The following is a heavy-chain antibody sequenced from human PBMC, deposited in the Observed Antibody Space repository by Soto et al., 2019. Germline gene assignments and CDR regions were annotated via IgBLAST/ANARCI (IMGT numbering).Heavy chain of an antibody. J-gene: IGHJ4*02. V-gene: IGHV1-2*04. D-gene: IGHD1-26*01. Sequence: QVQLVQSGAEVKKPGASVKVSCKASGYTFTGYYMHWVRQAPGQGLECMGWINPNSGGTNYAQKCQGWVTMTRDRSISTAYMELSRLRSYDTAVYYCAREQGGRERGGSYFSAKPCDYWGQGTLVTVSS. CDR3: AREQGGRERGGSYFSAKPCDY. CDR1: GYTFTGYY. CDR2: INPNSGGT.